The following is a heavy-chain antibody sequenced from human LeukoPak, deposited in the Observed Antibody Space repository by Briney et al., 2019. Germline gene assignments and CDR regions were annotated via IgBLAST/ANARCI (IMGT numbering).Heavy chain of an antibody. Sequence: ASVKVSCKASGYTFTSYGISWVRQAPGQGLEWMGWISAYNGNTNYAQKLQGRVTMTTDTSTSTAYMELRSLRSDDTAVYYCARIHLVADDPPNCSSTSCSRNWFDPWGQGTLVTVSS. CDR1: GYTFTSYG. CDR2: ISAYNGNT. D-gene: IGHD2-2*01. J-gene: IGHJ5*02. V-gene: IGHV1-18*01. CDR3: ARIHLVADDPPNCSSTSCSRNWFDP.